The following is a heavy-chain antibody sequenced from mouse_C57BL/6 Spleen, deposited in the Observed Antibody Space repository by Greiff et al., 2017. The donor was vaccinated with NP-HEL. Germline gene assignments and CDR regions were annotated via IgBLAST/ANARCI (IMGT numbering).Heavy chain of an antibody. Sequence: DVRLVESGGGLVKPGGSLKLSCAASGFTFSSYAMSWVRQTPEKRLEWVATISDGGSYTYYPDNVKGRFTISRDNAKNNLYLQMSHLKSEDTAMYYCARGGTVVASMNFDVWGTGTTVTVSS. V-gene: IGHV5-4*03. CDR2: ISDGGSYT. J-gene: IGHJ1*03. D-gene: IGHD1-1*01. CDR1: GFTFSSYA. CDR3: ARGGTVVASMNFDV.